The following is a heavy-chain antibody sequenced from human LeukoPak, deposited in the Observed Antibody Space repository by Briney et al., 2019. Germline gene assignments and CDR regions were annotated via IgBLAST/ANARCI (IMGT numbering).Heavy chain of an antibody. CDR1: GGSLSSGGYS. Sequence: SQTLSLTCAVSGGSLSSGGYSWSWIRQPSGKGLEWIGYIYHSGSTYYNPSLKSRVTISVDRSKNQFSLKLSSVTAADTAVYYCASSHLYCGGDCYSQLDPWGQGTLVTVSS. CDR3: ASSHLYCGGDCYSQLDP. V-gene: IGHV4-30-2*01. J-gene: IGHJ5*02. D-gene: IGHD2-21*02. CDR2: IYHSGST.